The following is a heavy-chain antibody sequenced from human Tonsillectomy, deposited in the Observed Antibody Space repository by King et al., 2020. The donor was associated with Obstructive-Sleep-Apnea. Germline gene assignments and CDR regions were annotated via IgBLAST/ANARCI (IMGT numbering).Heavy chain of an antibody. D-gene: IGHD3-10*01. J-gene: IGHJ4*02. V-gene: IGHV4-31*03. CDR2: IFYSGST. CDR1: GDSISSGGYY. Sequence: VQLQESGPGLVKPSQTLSLTCTVSGDSISSGGYYWNWVRQHPGKGLEWIGYIFYSGSTHFNPSLRSRVIISTDTSKNQFSLNLISATAADTAVYYCARGMMRGLTLTPRLFFDSWGQGTLVTVSS. CDR3: ARGMMRGLTLTPRLFFDS.